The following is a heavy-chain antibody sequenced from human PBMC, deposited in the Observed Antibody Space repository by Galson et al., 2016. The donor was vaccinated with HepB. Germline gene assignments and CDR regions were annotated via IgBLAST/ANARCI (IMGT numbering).Heavy chain of an antibody. CDR1: GFTFSRYA. J-gene: IGHJ4*02. V-gene: IGHV3-30*04. D-gene: IGHD4-23*01. CDR3: ARAGEDYGGHPSNY. CDR2: ISYDGTNK. Sequence: SLRLSCATSGFTFSRYALHWVRQAPGKGLEWVAVISYDGTNKYYADSVRGRLTISRDNSMDTLYLQMNSLRGEDTAVYYCARAGEDYGGHPSNYWGQGTLVTVSS.